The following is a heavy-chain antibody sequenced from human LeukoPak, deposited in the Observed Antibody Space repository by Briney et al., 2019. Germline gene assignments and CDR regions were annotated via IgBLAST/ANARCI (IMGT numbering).Heavy chain of an antibody. CDR1: GGTFSSYA. CDR2: IIPILGIA. Sequence: SVKVSCKASGGTFSSYAISWVRQAPGQGLEWMGRIIPILGIANYAQKFQGRVTITTDESTSTAYMELSSLRSEDTAVYYCARDGFGSGWFVDAFDIWGQGTMVTVSS. CDR3: ARDGFGSGWFVDAFDI. D-gene: IGHD6-19*01. J-gene: IGHJ3*02. V-gene: IGHV1-69*04.